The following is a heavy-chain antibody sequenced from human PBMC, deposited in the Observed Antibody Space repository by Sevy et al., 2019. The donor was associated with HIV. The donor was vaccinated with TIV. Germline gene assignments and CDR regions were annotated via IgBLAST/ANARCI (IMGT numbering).Heavy chain of an antibody. Sequence: GGSLRLSCAASGFTFSSYEMNWVRQAPGKGLEWVSYISSSGSTIYYADSVKGRFTISRDNAKNSLYLQMNSLRAEDTAVYYCARAEKYYYDSSGPRFDHWGQGTLVTVSS. CDR1: GFTFSSYE. CDR3: ARAEKYYYDSSGPRFDH. D-gene: IGHD3-22*01. J-gene: IGHJ5*02. V-gene: IGHV3-48*03. CDR2: ISSSGSTI.